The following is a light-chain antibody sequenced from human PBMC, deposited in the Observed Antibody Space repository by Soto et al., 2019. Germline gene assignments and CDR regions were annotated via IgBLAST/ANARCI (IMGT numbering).Light chain of an antibody. J-gene: IGLJ1*01. CDR3: SSYTSSSVPYV. CDR1: SSDVGGYNY. Sequence: QSALTQPASVSGSPGQSITISCTGTSSDVGGYNYVSWYQQHPVKAPKLMIYEVSYRPSGVSNRFSGSKSGNTASLTISGLQAEDEAEYYCSSYTSSSVPYVFGTGTKVTVL. V-gene: IGLV2-14*01. CDR2: EVS.